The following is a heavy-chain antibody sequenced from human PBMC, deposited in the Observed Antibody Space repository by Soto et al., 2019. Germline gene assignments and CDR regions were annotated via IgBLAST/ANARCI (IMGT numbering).Heavy chain of an antibody. CDR1: GGSISSYY. Sequence: SQPRSLTCTVSGGSISSYYWGWIRQPPGKGLEWIGYIYYSGSTNYNPSLNSRVTISVDTSKNQFSLRLSSVTAADTAMYDDARDTVSNSFDPWCQGALVTVSS. D-gene: IGHD4-4*01. V-gene: IGHV4-59*01. CDR3: ARDTVSNSFDP. J-gene: IGHJ5*02. CDR2: IYYSGST.